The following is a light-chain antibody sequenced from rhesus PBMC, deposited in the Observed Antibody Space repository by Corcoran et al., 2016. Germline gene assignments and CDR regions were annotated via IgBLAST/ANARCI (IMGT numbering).Light chain of an antibody. CDR3: SSYATFNTFT. J-gene: IGLJ1*01. CDR1: SSDIGGSNR. CDR2: EVI. Sequence: QSAPTQSPSVSGSPGQSVTIACTGTSSDIGGSNRVSWYQLHPGKAPKVLIYEVIKRPSGVPDRFSGSKSGNTASLTISGLQAEDAADYYRSSYATFNTFTFGSGTRLTVL. V-gene: IGLV2-13*03.